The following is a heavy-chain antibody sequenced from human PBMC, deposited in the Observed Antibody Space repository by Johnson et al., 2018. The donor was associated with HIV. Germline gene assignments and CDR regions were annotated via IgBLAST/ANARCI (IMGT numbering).Heavy chain of an antibody. CDR1: GFTFSSYA. CDR2: ISYDGGNK. V-gene: IGHV3-30*04. D-gene: IGHD4-17*01. J-gene: IGHJ3*02. Sequence: VQLVESGGGVVQPGRSLRLSCAASGFTFSSYAMHWVRQAPGKGLEWVAVISYDGGNKYYADSVKGRFTISRDNSKNTLYLQMNSLRAEDTAVYYCARANSYGDYRAKAFDIWGQGTMVTVSS. CDR3: ARANSYGDYRAKAFDI.